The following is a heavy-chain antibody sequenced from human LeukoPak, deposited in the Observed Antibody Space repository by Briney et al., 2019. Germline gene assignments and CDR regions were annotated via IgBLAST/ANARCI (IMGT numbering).Heavy chain of an antibody. CDR2: INHSGST. V-gene: IGHV4-34*01. CDR1: GGSFSGYY. J-gene: IGHJ4*02. CDR3: ARVLYSYEY. Sequence: SETLSLTCAVHGGSFSGYYWSWIRQPPGKGLEWIGEINHSGSTNYNPSLKSRVTISVDTSKNQFSLKLSSVTAANTAVYYCARVLYSYEYWGQGTLVTVSS. D-gene: IGHD5-18*01.